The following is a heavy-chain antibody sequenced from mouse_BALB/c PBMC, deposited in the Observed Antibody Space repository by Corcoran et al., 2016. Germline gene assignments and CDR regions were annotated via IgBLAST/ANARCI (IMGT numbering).Heavy chain of an antibody. CDR1: GYTFTNYG. D-gene: IGHD1-2*01. Sequence: QIQLVQSGPELKKPGETVKISCKASGYTFTNYGMNWVKQAPGKGLKWMGWINTYTGEPTYADDFNGRFAFPLETPASTPILQITNLKNEDTATYFCARFITTATSLFDYWGQGTTLTVSS. J-gene: IGHJ2*01. V-gene: IGHV9-3-1*01. CDR3: ARFITTATSLFDY. CDR2: INTYTGEP.